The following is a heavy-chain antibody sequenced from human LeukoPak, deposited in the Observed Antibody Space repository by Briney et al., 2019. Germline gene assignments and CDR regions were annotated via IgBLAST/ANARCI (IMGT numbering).Heavy chain of an antibody. J-gene: IGHJ4*02. D-gene: IGHD3-3*01. CDR1: GYTFTSYD. V-gene: IGHV1-8*01. CDR2: MNPNSGNT. Sequence: AASVKVSCKASGYTFTSYDINWVRQATGQGLEWMGWMNPNSGNTGYAQKFQGRVTMTRNTSISTACMELSSLRSEDTAVYYCARADDFWSGYLDYWGQGTLVTVSS. CDR3: ARADDFWSGYLDY.